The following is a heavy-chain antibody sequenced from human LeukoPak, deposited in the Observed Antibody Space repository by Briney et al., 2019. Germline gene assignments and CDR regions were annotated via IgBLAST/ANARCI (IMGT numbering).Heavy chain of an antibody. CDR3: ARGAAAGRGFHLN. J-gene: IGHJ4*02. D-gene: IGHD6-13*01. V-gene: IGHV1-8*03. CDR2: MNPNSGNT. Sequence: ASVKVSCKASGYTFTSYGINWVRQATGQGLEWMGWMNPNSGNTGYAQKFQGRVTITRNTSISTAYMELSSLRSEDTAVYYCARGAAAGRGFHLNWGQGTLVTVSS. CDR1: GYTFTSYG.